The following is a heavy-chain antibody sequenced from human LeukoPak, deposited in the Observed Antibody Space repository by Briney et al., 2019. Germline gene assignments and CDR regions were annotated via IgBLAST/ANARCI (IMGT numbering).Heavy chain of an antibody. CDR1: GFTFSSYA. V-gene: IGHV3-23*01. CDR2: ISDSGGNM. D-gene: IGHD2-21*02. J-gene: IGHJ4*02. CDR3: AKVVTATGGDY. Sequence: GGSLRLSCEASGFTFSSYAMSWVRQAPGKGLEWVSSISDSGGNMYYADSVKGRFTLSRDTSKNTLYLQMNSLRSEDTAVYYCAKVVTATGGDYWGQGTLVTVSS.